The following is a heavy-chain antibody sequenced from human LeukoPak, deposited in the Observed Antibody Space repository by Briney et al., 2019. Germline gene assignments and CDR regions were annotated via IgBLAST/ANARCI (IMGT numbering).Heavy chain of an antibody. J-gene: IGHJ4*02. CDR3: ATEAPRSYYFDY. CDR2: VYATGGTT. CDR1: EDTFTYYH. Sequence: GASVKVSCKASEDTFTYYHIHWVRQAPGQGVEWMGAVYATGGTTINTQNFQGRVTMTRDTSTGTVYMELSSLRIEDTAMYYCATEAPRSYYFDYWGQGILVTVSS. V-gene: IGHV1-46*01.